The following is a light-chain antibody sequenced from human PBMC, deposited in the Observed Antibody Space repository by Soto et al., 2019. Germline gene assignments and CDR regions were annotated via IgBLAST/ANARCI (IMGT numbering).Light chain of an antibody. CDR3: HQSYSMPLT. J-gene: IGKJ4*01. CDR2: AAS. V-gene: IGKV1-39*01. Sequence: DIQMTQSPPSLSASVGDRVTITCRASESISTYLNWYQHKPGRAPQLLIYAASNLQGGFPSRFSGSGSGTEFTLSISSLQPEDRATFYCHQSYSMPLTFGGGTKVEIK. CDR1: ESISTY.